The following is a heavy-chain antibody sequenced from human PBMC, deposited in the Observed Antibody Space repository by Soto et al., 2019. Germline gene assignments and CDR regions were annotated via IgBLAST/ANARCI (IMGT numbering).Heavy chain of an antibody. D-gene: IGHD3-10*02. CDR1: GYKFTTSY. V-gene: IGHV1-46*01. Sequence: QVRLVQSGAEVQRPGASVNISCQTSGYKFTTSYLHWVRRAPGHGLQWMAMINPDTGSTSYAVTFRGRLAMTADKSTGTLYLGLGSLTSDDTATXXXXXXXXXDTSCSFHFDYWGQGTLVTVSS. J-gene: IGHJ4*02. CDR3: XXXXXXDTSCSFHFDY. CDR2: INPDTGST.